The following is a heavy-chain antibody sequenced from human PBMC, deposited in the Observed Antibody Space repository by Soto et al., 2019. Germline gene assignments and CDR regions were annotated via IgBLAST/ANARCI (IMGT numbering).Heavy chain of an antibody. CDR1: GYTFTSYA. CDR3: ARDPGYSYGYN. Sequence: GASVKVSCKASGYTFTSYAMHWVRQAPGQRLEWMGWINAGNGNRKYSQKFQGRVTITRDTSASIAYMELSSLRSEDTAVYYCARDPGYSYGYNWGQGTLVTVSS. J-gene: IGHJ4*02. D-gene: IGHD5-18*01. V-gene: IGHV1-3*01. CDR2: INAGNGNR.